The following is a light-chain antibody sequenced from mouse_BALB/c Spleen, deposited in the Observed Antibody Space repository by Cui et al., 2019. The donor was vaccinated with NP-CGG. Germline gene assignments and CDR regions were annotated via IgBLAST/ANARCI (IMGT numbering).Light chain of an antibody. CDR1: TGPITTSNY. J-gene: IGLJ1*01. V-gene: IGLV1*01. Sequence: QAIVPLECDLTTSPGETVTLTCRSNTGPITTSNYTNWVQEKPDHLFNGLIGGTNNRAPGVPARFSGSLIGDKAALTITGAQTEDEAIYFCALWYSNHWVFGRGTKMTVL. CDR2: GTN. CDR3: ALWYSNHWV.